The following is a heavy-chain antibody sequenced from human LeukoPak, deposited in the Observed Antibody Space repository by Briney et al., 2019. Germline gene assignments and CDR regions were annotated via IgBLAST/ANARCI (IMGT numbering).Heavy chain of an antibody. CDR3: ARADYDFWSGYYSHFDY. CDR1: GYTFTSYD. V-gene: IGHV1-8*03. Sequence: ASVKVSCKASGYTFTSYDINWVRQATGQGLEWMGWMNPNSGNTGYAQKFQGRVTITRNTSISTAYMELSSLRSEDTAVYYCARADYDFWSGYYSHFDYWGQGTLVTVSS. D-gene: IGHD3-3*01. CDR2: MNPNSGNT. J-gene: IGHJ4*02.